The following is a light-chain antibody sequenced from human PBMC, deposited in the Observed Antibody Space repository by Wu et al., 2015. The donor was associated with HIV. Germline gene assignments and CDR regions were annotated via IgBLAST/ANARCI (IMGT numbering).Light chain of an antibody. J-gene: IGKJ4*01. CDR2: LAS. CDR1: QSISNH. V-gene: IGKV1-39*01. Sequence: DIQMTQSPSSLSASVGDRVTITCRASQSISNHLNWYQQKPGKAPKLLISLASNLQSGVPSRFSGSESGTDFTLIISSLEPEDFATYYCQQSHSVPLAFGGGTKVEIK. CDR3: QQSHSVPLA.